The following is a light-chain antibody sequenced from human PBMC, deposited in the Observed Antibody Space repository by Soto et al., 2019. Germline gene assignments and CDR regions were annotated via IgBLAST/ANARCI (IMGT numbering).Light chain of an antibody. V-gene: IGLV2-14*01. J-gene: IGLJ2*01. CDR3: SSYTSSSTL. Sequence: QSALTQPASVSGSPGQSITISCTRTSSDVGGYNYVSWYQQHPGKAPELMIYDFSNRPSGVSNRFSGSKSGNTASLTISGLQAEDEADYYCSSYTSSSTLFGGGTKLTVL. CDR2: DFS. CDR1: SSDVGGYNY.